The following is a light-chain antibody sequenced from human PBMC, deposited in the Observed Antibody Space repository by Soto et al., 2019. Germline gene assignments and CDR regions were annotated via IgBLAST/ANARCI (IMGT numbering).Light chain of an antibody. Sequence: AIRMTQSPSSLSASTGDRVTITCRASQGITNYLVWYQQKPGKAPTVLIHAASTLQGGVSSRFSGSGSGTDFTLTIPSLQSEDFATYYCQQYYTYPWTFGQGTKV. CDR3: QQYYTYPWT. J-gene: IGKJ1*01. CDR2: AAS. CDR1: QGITNY. V-gene: IGKV1-8*01.